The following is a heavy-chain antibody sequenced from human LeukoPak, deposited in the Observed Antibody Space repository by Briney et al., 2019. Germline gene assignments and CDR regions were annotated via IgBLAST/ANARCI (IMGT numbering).Heavy chain of an antibody. D-gene: IGHD3-16*01. CDR2: ITESGGGT. Sequence: GGSLRLSCAASGFTFGSYAMSWVRQAPGKGLEWVSAITESGGGTYNADSVKGRFTISRDNAKNSLYLQMSNLRAEDTAVYFCARGGGLDVWGQGATVTVSS. J-gene: IGHJ6*02. CDR3: ARGGGLDV. V-gene: IGHV3-23*01. CDR1: GFTFGSYA.